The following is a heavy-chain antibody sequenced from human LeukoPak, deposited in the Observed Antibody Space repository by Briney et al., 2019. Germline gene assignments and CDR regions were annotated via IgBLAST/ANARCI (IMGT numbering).Heavy chain of an antibody. CDR3: ARERPNYYDSSGYYPKNYYYYMDV. CDR2: IYYSGST. J-gene: IGHJ6*03. CDR1: GGSISSYY. D-gene: IGHD3-22*01. Sequence: SETLSLTCTVSGGSISSYYWSWIRQPPGKGLEWIGYIYYSGSTNYNPSLKSRVTISVDTSKNQFSLKLSSVTAADTAVYYCARERPNYYDSSGYYPKNYYYYMDVWGKGTTVTVSS. V-gene: IGHV4-59*01.